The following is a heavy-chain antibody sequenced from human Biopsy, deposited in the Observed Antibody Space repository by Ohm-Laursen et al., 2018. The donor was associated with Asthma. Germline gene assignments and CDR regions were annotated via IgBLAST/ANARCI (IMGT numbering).Heavy chain of an antibody. CDR2: INPNSGGP. CDR1: GYTFIGCH. D-gene: IGHD6-13*01. J-gene: IGHJ5*02. V-gene: IGHV1-2*06. CDR3: ARGQKSAGDRWFDP. Sequence: ASVKVSCKASGYTFIGCHIHWVRQAPGQGLEWMGRINPNSGGPNYAQKFQGRVTMTRDTSISTAYMEVSRLRSDDTAVYYCARGQKSAGDRWFDPWGQGTLVTVSS.